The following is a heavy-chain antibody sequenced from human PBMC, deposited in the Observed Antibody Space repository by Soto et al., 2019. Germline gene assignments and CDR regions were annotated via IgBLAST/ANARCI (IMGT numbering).Heavy chain of an antibody. J-gene: IGHJ3*02. CDR3: ARDRIAVAGTDAFDI. V-gene: IGHV3-66*01. D-gene: IGHD6-19*01. CDR1: GFTVSSNY. CDR2: IYSGGST. Sequence: EVPLVESGGGLVQPGGSLRLSCAASGFTVSSNYMSWVRQAPGKGLEWVSVIYSGGSTYYADSVKGRFTISRDNSKNTLYLQMNSLRAEDTAVYYCARDRIAVAGTDAFDIWGQGTMVTVSS.